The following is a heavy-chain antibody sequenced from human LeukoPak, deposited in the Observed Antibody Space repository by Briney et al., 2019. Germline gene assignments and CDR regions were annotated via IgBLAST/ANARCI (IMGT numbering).Heavy chain of an antibody. Sequence: TGGSLRLSCAASGFTFRHYGMHWVRQAPGKGLEWVALILYDGSNEYYADSVKGRFTISRDNSKNTLYLQMNSLRDEDTAVYYRAKGFGFLENVEGYYFEYWGQGTLVTVSS. V-gene: IGHV3-30*02. D-gene: IGHD3-3*01. CDR3: AKGFGFLENVEGYYFEY. CDR1: GFTFRHYG. CDR2: ILYDGSNE. J-gene: IGHJ4*02.